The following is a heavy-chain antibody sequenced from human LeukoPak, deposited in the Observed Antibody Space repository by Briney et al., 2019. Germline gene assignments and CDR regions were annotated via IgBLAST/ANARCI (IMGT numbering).Heavy chain of an antibody. D-gene: IGHD6-19*01. J-gene: IGHJ4*02. Sequence: GGSLRLSCAASGFTFRSYAMHWVREAPGKGLEWGAAISYDGSNKKYADSVKGRFTISRDNSKNTPYLQMNSLRAEDTAVYYCARGVRIAVAGNIDYWGQGTLVTVSS. CDR3: ARGVRIAVAGNIDY. CDR2: ISYDGSNK. CDR1: GFTFRSYA. V-gene: IGHV3-30*04.